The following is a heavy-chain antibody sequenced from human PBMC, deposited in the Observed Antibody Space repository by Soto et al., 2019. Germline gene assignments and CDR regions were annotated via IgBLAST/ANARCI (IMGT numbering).Heavy chain of an antibody. D-gene: IGHD2-15*01. CDR2: INAGNGNT. CDR1: GYTFTRYA. CDR3: ERDRCSGGSCYLLDY. J-gene: IGHJ4*02. V-gene: IGHV1-3*01. Sequence: SVKVPCKASGYTFTRYAMHWVRQAPGQRLEWMGWINAGNGNTKYSQKFQGRVTITRDTSASTAYMELSRLRSEDTAVYYCERDRCSGGSCYLLDYWGQGTLVTVSS.